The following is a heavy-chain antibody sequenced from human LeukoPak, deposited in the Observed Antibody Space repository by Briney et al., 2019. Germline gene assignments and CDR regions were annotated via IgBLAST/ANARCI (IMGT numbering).Heavy chain of an antibody. V-gene: IGHV1-69*02. CDR3: ARGRTAATSYYLDY. D-gene: IGHD6-13*01. J-gene: IGHJ4*02. Sequence: ASVKVSCKASGGTFTSYTISWVRQAPGQGLEWMGRIIPILGIANYAQKFQGRVTITADKSTSTAYMELSSLRSEDTAVYYCARGRTAATSYYLDYWGQGTLVTVSS. CDR1: GGTFTSYT. CDR2: IIPILGIA.